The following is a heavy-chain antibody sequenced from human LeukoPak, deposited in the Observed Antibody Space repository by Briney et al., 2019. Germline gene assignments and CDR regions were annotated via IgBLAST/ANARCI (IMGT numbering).Heavy chain of an antibody. Sequence: SETLSLTCAVYGGSFSGYYWSWIRQPPGKGLEWIGEINHSGSTNYNPSLKSRVTISVDTSKNQFSLKLSSVTAADTAVYYCARTYSSGLYFDYWGQGTLVTVSS. D-gene: IGHD6-19*01. J-gene: IGHJ4*02. CDR1: GGSFSGYY. CDR2: INHSGST. CDR3: ARTYSSGLYFDY. V-gene: IGHV4-34*01.